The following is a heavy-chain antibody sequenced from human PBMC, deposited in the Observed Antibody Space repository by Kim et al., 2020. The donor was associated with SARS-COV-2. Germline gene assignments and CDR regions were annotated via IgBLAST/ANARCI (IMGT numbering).Heavy chain of an antibody. CDR2: INAGSGNT. CDR1: GYAFSTYA. J-gene: IGHJ4*02. Sequence: ASVKVSCKASGYAFSTYAIHWVRQAPGQGLEWMGWINAGSGNTKYSQNFQDRVTITRDTSASTAFMDLSSLRSEDTAIYYCARDRESYYDSDALYYGTFDYWGQRSQVTVSS. V-gene: IGHV1-3*01. D-gene: IGHD3-22*01. CDR3: ARDRESYYDSDALYYGTFDY.